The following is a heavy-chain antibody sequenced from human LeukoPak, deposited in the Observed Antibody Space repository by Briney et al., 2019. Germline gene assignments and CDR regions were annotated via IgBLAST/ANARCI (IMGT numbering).Heavy chain of an antibody. Sequence: GGSLRLSCAASGFTFSSYAMSWVRQAPGKGLEWVSAISGSCGSTYYAASVKGRFTISRDNSKNTLYLQMNSLRAEDTAVYYCAKDLSGCSGGSCYPDAFDIWGQGTMVTVSS. CDR3: AKDLSGCSGGSCYPDAFDI. V-gene: IGHV3-23*01. D-gene: IGHD2-15*01. J-gene: IGHJ3*02. CDR2: ISGSCGST. CDR1: GFTFSSYA.